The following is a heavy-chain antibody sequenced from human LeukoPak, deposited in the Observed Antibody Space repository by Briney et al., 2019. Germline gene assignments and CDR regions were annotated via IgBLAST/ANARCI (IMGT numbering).Heavy chain of an antibody. D-gene: IGHD6-19*01. J-gene: IGHJ6*03. CDR2: ISSSSSTI. Sequence: LPGGSLRLSCAASGFTFSSYSMNWVRQAPGKGLEWVSYISSSSSTIYYADSVKGRFTISRDNAKNSLYLQMNSLRAEDTAVYYCARDYSSGFYYYYYMDVWGKGTTVTVSS. V-gene: IGHV3-48*04. CDR3: ARDYSSGFYYYYYMDV. CDR1: GFTFSSYS.